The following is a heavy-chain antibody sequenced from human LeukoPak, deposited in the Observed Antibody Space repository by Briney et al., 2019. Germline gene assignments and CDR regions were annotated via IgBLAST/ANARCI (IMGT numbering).Heavy chain of an antibody. J-gene: IGHJ5*02. D-gene: IGHD3-10*01. CDR3: ARVVRLFLGSGSYKFDP. CDR2: VNPNSGNT. Sequence: ASVKVSCKASGYTFTSYDINWVRQAPGQGLEGMGWVNPNSGNTGYAQRFQGRVTITRNTSISTAYMELSSLRSEDTAVYYCARVVRLFLGSGSYKFDPWGQGTLVTVSS. CDR1: GYTFTSYD. V-gene: IGHV1-8*03.